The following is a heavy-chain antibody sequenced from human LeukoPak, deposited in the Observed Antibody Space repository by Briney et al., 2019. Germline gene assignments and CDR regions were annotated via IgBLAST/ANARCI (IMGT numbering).Heavy chain of an antibody. D-gene: IGHD2-15*01. CDR3: ARDCSGGSCFSGPFEY. V-gene: IGHV4-39*02. CDR1: GFTFSSYA. CDR2: IYYTGSS. J-gene: IGHJ4*02. Sequence: GSLRLSCAASGFTFSSYAMSWVRQTPRKGLEWIGSIYYTGSSYYNPSLKSRVTISVDTSKNQFSLKLRSVTAADTAVYYCARDCSGGSCFSGPFEYWGQGTLVTVSS.